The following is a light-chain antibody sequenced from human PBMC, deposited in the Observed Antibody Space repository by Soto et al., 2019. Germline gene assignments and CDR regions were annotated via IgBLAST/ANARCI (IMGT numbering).Light chain of an antibody. CDR1: SSDVGGYNY. CDR3: TSYTSSNTLV. J-gene: IGLJ2*01. CDR2: EVT. Sequence: QSALTQPASASGSPGQSITISCTGTSSDVGGYNYVSWYQQHPGKAPKLMIYEVTNRPSGVSNRFSGSKSGNTASLIISGLQAEDEADYYCTSYTSSNTLVIGGGTKVTVL. V-gene: IGLV2-14*01.